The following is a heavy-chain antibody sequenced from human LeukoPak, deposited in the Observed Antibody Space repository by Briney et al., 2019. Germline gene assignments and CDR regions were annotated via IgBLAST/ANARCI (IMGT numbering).Heavy chain of an antibody. D-gene: IGHD6-19*01. Sequence: AGGSLRLSCAASGFTFSSYGMHWVRQAPGKGLEWVAFIRYDGSNKYYADSVKGRFTISRDNSKNTLYLQMNSLRAEDTAVYYCAKDRRDSSGQYYFDYWGQGTLVTVSS. CDR3: AKDRRDSSGQYYFDY. CDR2: IRYDGSNK. CDR1: GFTFSSYG. J-gene: IGHJ4*02. V-gene: IGHV3-30*02.